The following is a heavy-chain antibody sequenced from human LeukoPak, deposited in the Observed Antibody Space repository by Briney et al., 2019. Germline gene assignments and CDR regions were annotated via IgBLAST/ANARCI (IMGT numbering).Heavy chain of an antibody. CDR2: IIPIFGTA. J-gene: IGHJ4*02. CDR1: GGTFSSYA. D-gene: IGHD2-2*01. Sequence: SVKVSCKASGGTFSSYAFSWVRQAPGQGLEWMGGIIPIFGTANYAQKFQGRVTITADKSTSTAYMELSSLRSEDTAVYYCASHRGVVVVPAAIAYWGQGTLVTVSS. CDR3: ASHRGVVVVPAAIAY. V-gene: IGHV1-69*06.